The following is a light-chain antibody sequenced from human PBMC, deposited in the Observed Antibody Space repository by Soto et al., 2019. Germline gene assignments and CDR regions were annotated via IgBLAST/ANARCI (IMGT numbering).Light chain of an antibody. J-gene: IGLJ1*01. CDR1: SSDVGSYNY. Sequence: QSALTQSASVSGSPGQSIIISCTGTSSDVGSYNYVSWYQHHPGNAPKFMIYDVSNRPSGVSNRFSGSKSGNTASLTISGLQAEDEADYYCSSYTTSGTLVFGSGTKLTVL. CDR3: SSYTTSGTLV. V-gene: IGLV2-14*03. CDR2: DVS.